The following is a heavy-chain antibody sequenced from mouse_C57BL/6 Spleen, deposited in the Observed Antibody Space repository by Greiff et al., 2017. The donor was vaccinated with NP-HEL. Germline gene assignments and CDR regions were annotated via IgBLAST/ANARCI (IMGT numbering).Heavy chain of an antibody. CDR3: ARDRYSNYNAMDY. CDR2: ISYDGSN. CDR1: GYSITSGYY. D-gene: IGHD2-5*01. Sequence: DVQLVESGPGLVKPSQSLSLTCSVTGYSITSGYYWNWIRQFPGNKLEWMGYISYDGSNNYNPSLKNRISITRDTSKNQFFLKLNSVTTEDTATYYCARDRYSNYNAMDYWGQGTSVTVSS. V-gene: IGHV3-6*01. J-gene: IGHJ4*01.